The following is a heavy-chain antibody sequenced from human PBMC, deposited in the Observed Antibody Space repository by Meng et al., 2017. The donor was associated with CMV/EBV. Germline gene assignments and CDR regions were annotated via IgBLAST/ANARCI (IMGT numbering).Heavy chain of an antibody. V-gene: IGHV3-33*06. J-gene: IGHJ4*02. CDR1: GFTFSSYG. D-gene: IGHD2-2*01. CDR3: AKQVVPAASGGEELDY. Sequence: SGFTFSSYGVHWVRQAPGKGLEWVAVIWYDGSNKYYADSVKGRFTISRDNSKNTLYLQMNSLRAEDTAVYYCAKQVVPAASGGEELDYWGQGTLVTVSS. CDR2: IWYDGSNK.